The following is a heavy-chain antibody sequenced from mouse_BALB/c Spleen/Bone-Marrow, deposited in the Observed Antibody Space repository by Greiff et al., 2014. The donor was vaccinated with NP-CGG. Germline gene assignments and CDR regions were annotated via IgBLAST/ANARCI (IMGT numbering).Heavy chain of an antibody. D-gene: IGHD1-1*01. CDR2: IYPGNSDT. V-gene: IGHV1-5*01. CDR3: TRGGGSSYVEFAY. CDR1: GYTFTSYW. Sequence: EVKVVESGTVLARPGASVKMSCKASGYTFTSYWMHWVKQRPGQGLEWIGAIYPGNSDTSYNQKFKGKAKLTAVTSTSTAYMELSSLTNEDSAVYYCTRGGGSSYVEFAYWGQGTLVTVSA. J-gene: IGHJ3*01.